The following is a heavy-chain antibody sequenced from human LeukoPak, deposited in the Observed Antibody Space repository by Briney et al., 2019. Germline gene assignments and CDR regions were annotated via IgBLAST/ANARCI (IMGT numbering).Heavy chain of an antibody. V-gene: IGHV3-7*01. CDR2: INPEGSEE. CDR3: ARPHLKVAGDVLDL. CDR1: GFTFSAYW. D-gene: IGHD6-19*01. Sequence: GGPLRLSCAASGFTFSAYWMTWVRQAPGKGLEWLSNINPEGSEEYYVDSVKGRFTISRGNAKNSLYLQLSSLRAEDTALYYCARPHLKVAGDVLDLWGQGTLVTVSS. J-gene: IGHJ5*02.